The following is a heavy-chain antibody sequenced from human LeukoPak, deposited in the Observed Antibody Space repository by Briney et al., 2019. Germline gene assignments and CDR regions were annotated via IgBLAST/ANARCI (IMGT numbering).Heavy chain of an antibody. CDR1: GGSISGYS. V-gene: IGHV4-59*01. CDR2: IYYSGSI. Sequence: SETLSLTCTVSGGSISGYSWSWIRQPPGKGLEWIGYIYYSGSINYNPSLKSRVTISVDPSKNQFSLKLTSVTAADTAVYFCARDAESYASGSYTPFDYWGQGTLVTVSS. CDR3: ARDAESYASGSYTPFDY. J-gene: IGHJ4*02. D-gene: IGHD3-10*01.